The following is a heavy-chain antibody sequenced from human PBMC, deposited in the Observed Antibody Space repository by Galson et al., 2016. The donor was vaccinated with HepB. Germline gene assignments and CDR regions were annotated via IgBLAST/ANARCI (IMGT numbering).Heavy chain of an antibody. J-gene: IGHJ4*02. CDR2: VYYSATT. Sequence: SETLSLTCSVSGGSIRGYYWTWIRQSPGKGREWVGYVYYSATTNYNPSLKPRVTISLDTSQTQCSLKLSSVTAADTDLSYCARGRGMATLGNFYDNWGQGTLVTVSS. V-gene: IGHV4-59*01. CDR1: GGSIRGYY. CDR3: ARGRGMATLGNFYDN. D-gene: IGHD5-24*01.